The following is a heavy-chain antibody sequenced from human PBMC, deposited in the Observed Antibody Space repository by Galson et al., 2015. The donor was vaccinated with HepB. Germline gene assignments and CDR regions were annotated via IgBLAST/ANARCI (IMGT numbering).Heavy chain of an antibody. Sequence: SLRLSCAASGFTFSSFGMNWVRQAPGKGLEWVGRIRKKGDGYTTEYAAPVKGRFTISRDDSKNSLYLQMNSLETEDTAVYYCARLPSNVYSLGNYWGQGTLVTVSS. J-gene: IGHJ4*02. D-gene: IGHD2-21*01. CDR2: IRKKGDGYTT. V-gene: IGHV3-72*01. CDR1: GFTFSSFG. CDR3: ARLPSNVYSLGNY.